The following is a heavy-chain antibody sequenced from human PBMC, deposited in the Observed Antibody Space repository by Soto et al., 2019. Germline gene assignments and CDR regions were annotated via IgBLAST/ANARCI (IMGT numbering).Heavy chain of an antibody. CDR2: INAGNGNT. V-gene: IGHV1-3*01. D-gene: IGHD5-18*01. CDR1: GYTFTSYA. J-gene: IGHJ4*02. CDR3: VRDPGYSYADY. Sequence: QVQLVQSGAEVKKPGASVKVSCKASGYTFTSYAMHWVRQAPGQRLEWMGWINAGNGNTKYSQKFQGRVTITRDTSASTAYMELSSLRSEDTAVYYCVRDPGYSYADYWGQGTLVTVSS.